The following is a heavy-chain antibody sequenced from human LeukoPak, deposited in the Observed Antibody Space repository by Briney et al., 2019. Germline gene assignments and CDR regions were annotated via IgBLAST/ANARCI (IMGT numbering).Heavy chain of an antibody. D-gene: IGHD1-26*01. CDR2: IYYSGTT. CDR1: GGSISSYY. V-gene: IGHV4-59*05. J-gene: IGHJ4*02. Sequence: SETLSLTCTVSGGSISSYYWSWIRQPAGKGLEWIGTIYYSGTTYYDPSLKSRVTISVDTSKNQFSLKLSSVTAADTAVYYCARHGLGSYPFDYWGQGTLVTVSS. CDR3: ARHGLGSYPFDY.